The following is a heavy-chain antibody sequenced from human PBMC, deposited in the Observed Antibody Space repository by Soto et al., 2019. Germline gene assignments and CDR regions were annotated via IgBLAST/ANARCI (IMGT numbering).Heavy chain of an antibody. CDR3: ARSARSNTYGPDY. J-gene: IGHJ4*02. CDR2: ISSSSSTI. V-gene: IGHV3-48*02. CDR1: GFTFSSYS. D-gene: IGHD2-8*01. Sequence: GGSLRLSCAASGFTFSSYSMNWVRQAPGKGLEWVSYISSSSSTIYYADSVKGRFTISRDNAKNSLYLQMNSLRDEETAVYYCARSARSNTYGPDYWGQGTLVTVSS.